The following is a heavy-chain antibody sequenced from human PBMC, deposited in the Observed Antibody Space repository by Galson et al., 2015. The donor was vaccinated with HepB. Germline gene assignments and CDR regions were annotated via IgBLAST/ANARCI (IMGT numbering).Heavy chain of an antibody. J-gene: IGHJ4*02. CDR1: GFTFRNYG. CDR2: IWHDGSNK. CDR3: AKDGVFSGYDLDH. Sequence: SLRLSCAASGFTFRNYGMHWVRQAPGKGLEWVAVIWHDGSNKYCADSVKGRFTISRDNSKSTLYLQMNSLRPEDTAVYYCAKDGVFSGYDLDHWGQGTLVTVSS. D-gene: IGHD5-12*01. V-gene: IGHV3-33*06.